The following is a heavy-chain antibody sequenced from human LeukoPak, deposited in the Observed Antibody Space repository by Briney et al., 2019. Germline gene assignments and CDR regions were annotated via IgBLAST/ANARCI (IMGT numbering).Heavy chain of an antibody. CDR3: ASGYYYGSGNWFDP. CDR1: GGSISSGGYY. CDR2: IYYSGST. V-gene: IGHV4-31*03. Sequence: PSETLSLTCTVSGGSISSGGYYWSWIRQHPGKGLEWIGYIYYSGSTYYNPSLKSRVTISVDTSKNQFSLKLSSVTAADTAVYYCASGYYYGSGNWFDPWGQGTLVTVSS. J-gene: IGHJ5*02. D-gene: IGHD3-10*01.